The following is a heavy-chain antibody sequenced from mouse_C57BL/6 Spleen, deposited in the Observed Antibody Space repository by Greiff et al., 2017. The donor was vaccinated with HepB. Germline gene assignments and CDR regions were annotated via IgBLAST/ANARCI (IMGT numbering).Heavy chain of an antibody. J-gene: IGHJ2*01. CDR1: GYTFTDYE. CDR3: TRGVATSGVGFDY. Sequence: QVQLQQSGAELVRPGASVTLSCKASGYTFTDYEMHWVKQTPVHGLEWIGAIDPETGGTAYNQKFKGKAILTADKSSSTAYMELRSLTSEDSAVYYCTRGVATSGVGFDYWGQGTTLTVSS. V-gene: IGHV1-15*01. CDR2: IDPETGGT. D-gene: IGHD1-1*02.